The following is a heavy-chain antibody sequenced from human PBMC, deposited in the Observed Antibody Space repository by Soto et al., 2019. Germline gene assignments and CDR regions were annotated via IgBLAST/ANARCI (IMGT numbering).Heavy chain of an antibody. V-gene: IGHV4-61*05. Sequence: XETLYLTCTVSGCSISSSLYYWVWIRQPPGKGLEWIGSTYYSGSTNYNPSLKSRVTISVDTSKNQFSLKLSSVTAADTAVYYCARSPYYSNFDYWGQGTLVTVSS. CDR2: TYYSGST. J-gene: IGHJ4*02. CDR3: ARSPYYSNFDY. D-gene: IGHD4-4*01. CDR1: GCSISSSLYY.